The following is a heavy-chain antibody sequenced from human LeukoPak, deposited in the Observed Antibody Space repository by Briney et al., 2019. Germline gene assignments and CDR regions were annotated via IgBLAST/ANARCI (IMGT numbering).Heavy chain of an antibody. CDR2: ICCSGGST. CDR1: GFVFSSYS. D-gene: IGHD2-15*01. V-gene: IGHV3-23*01. Sequence: GGTLRLSCAASGFVFSSYSRSWVRQAPGKGLEWVAAICCSGGSTYYADSVKGTFTISRDNSTQTLCLQMTRLRAEDTAVYYCEKDGVVAATPVYYWGQGTLVTVSS. J-gene: IGHJ4*02. CDR3: EKDGVVAATPVYY.